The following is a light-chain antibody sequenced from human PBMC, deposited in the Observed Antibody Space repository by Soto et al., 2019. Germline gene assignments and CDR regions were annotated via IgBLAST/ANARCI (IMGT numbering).Light chain of an antibody. J-gene: IGKJ3*01. CDR3: QQYGSSRPFT. CDR2: GAS. CDR1: QSIVNSY. Sequence: ELALTQSPGTLSLSPGERATLSCRASQSIVNSYLAWYQQKPGQAPRLLIYGASSRATDIPDRFCGSGSGTDFTLTISRLEPEDFAVYYCQQYGSSRPFTFGPGTKVDIK. V-gene: IGKV3-20*01.